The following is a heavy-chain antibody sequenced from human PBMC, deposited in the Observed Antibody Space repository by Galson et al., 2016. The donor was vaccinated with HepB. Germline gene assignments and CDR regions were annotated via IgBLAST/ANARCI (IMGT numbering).Heavy chain of an antibody. D-gene: IGHD1-14*01. CDR1: GYRFRDYD. J-gene: IGHJ4*02. CDR3: ARAIRNQLLSEY. Sequence: SVKVSCKASGYRFRDYDVSWVRLAPGQGLEWMGWMNPNSGNTGYAQRLRGRIDMTSDASINTAYMELHSMRSEDTAVYYCARAIRNQLLSEYWGQGTLITVSS. V-gene: IGHV1-8*01. CDR2: MNPNSGNT.